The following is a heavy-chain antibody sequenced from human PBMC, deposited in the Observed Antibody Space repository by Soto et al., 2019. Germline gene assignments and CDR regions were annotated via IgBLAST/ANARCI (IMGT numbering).Heavy chain of an antibody. CDR3: AKDPGLSYYFDY. J-gene: IGHJ4*02. CDR2: ISYDGSNK. Sequence: GGSLRLSCAASGFTFSSYGMHWVRQAPGKGLEWVAVISYDGSNKYYADSVKGRFTISRDNSKNTLYLQMNSLRAEDTAVYYCAKDPGLSYYFDYWGQGTLVTVSS. V-gene: IGHV3-30*18. CDR1: GFTFSSYG.